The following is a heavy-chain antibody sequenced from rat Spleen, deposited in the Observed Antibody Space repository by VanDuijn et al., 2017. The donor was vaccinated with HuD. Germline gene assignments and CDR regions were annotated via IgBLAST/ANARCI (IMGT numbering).Heavy chain of an antibody. V-gene: IGHV5-29*01. CDR2: INFDGSST. CDR3: ARGTTADY. CDR1: GITFSNYA. D-gene: IGHD1-11*01. Sequence: EVQLVESGGGLVQPGGTLKLSCAASGITFSNYAMAWVRQAPTKGLEWVATINFDGSSTYYRDSGRGRFSISSDNARSTLYLQMDSLRSEDTATYYCARGTTADYWGQGVMVTVSS. J-gene: IGHJ2*01.